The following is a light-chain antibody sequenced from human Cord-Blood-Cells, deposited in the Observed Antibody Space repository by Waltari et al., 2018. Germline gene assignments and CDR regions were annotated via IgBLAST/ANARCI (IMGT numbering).Light chain of an antibody. V-gene: IGKV1-8*01. J-gene: IGKJ3*01. CDR1: QGISIY. CDR2: AAS. CDR3: QQYYSYPRT. Sequence: AIRMTQSPSSFSASTGDRVTITCRASQGISIYLAWYQQKPGKAPKLLIYAASTLQRGVPSRFSGSGSGTDFTLTISCLQSEDFATYYCQQYYSYPRTFGPGTKVDIK.